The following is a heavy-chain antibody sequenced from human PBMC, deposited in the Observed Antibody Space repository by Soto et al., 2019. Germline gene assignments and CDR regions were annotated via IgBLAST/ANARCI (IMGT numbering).Heavy chain of an antibody. CDR1: GVSISSNDFY. V-gene: IGHV4-31*03. CDR3: ARVLWFGELLQHDAFDI. Sequence: PSETLSLTCIVSGVSISSNDFYWSWIRQHPGKGLEWMGYIYYSGNTYYNPSLKSRVTILVDTSKNQFSLKVSSVTAADTAVYYCARVLWFGELLQHDAFDIWGQGTMVTV. CDR2: IYYSGNT. J-gene: IGHJ3*02. D-gene: IGHD3-10*01.